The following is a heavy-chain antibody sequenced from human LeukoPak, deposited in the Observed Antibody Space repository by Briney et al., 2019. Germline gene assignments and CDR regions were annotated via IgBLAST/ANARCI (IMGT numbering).Heavy chain of an antibody. CDR3: ARAPSTVVPYYFDY. V-gene: IGHV4-59*01. Sequence: PSETLSLTCTVSGGSISSYYWSWIRQPPGKGLEWIGYIYYSGSTNYNPSLKSRVTISVDTSKNQFSLKLSSVTAADTSVYYCARAPSTVVPYYFDYWGQGTLVTVSS. D-gene: IGHD4-23*01. CDR1: GGSISSYY. CDR2: IYYSGST. J-gene: IGHJ4*02.